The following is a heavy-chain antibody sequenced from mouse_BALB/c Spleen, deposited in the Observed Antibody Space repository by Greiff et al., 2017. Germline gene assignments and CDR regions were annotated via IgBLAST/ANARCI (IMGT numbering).Heavy chain of an antibody. Sequence: DVHLVESGGGLVQPGGSLKLPCAASGFTFSSYGMSWVRQTPDKRLELVATINSNGGSTYYPDSVQGRFTISRDNANNTLYLQMSSLKSEDTAMYYCARAPLRRYAMDYWGQGTSVTVSS. CDR3: ARAPLRRYAMDY. CDR1: GFTFSSYG. J-gene: IGHJ4*01. CDR2: INSNGGST. V-gene: IGHV5-6-3*01. D-gene: IGHD2-12*01.